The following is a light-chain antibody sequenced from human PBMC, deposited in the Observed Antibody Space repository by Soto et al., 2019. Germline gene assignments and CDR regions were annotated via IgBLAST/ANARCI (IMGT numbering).Light chain of an antibody. J-gene: IGKJ4*01. CDR3: QQRSNWLT. CDR1: QSVSSY. CDR2: DAS. Sequence: EIVLTQSPATLSLSPGERATLSCRASQSVSSYLAWYQQKPGQAPMLLIYDASNRATGITARFSGSGSGTDFTLTISSLETEDFAVYYCQQRSNWLTFGGGTKVEIK. V-gene: IGKV3-11*01.